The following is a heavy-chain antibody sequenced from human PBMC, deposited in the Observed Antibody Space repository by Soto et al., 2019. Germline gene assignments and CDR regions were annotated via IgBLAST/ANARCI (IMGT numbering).Heavy chain of an antibody. CDR1: GFTFSSYG. J-gene: IGHJ6*02. D-gene: IGHD3-3*01. CDR2: ISYDGSNK. V-gene: IGHV3-30*18. Sequence: QVQLVESGGGVVQPGRSLRLSCAASGFTFSSYGRHWVRQAPGKGLEWVAVISYDGSNKYYADSVKGRFTISRDNSKNTLYLQMNSLRAEDTAVYYCAKIGHYDFWRSSGMDVWGQGTTVTVSS. CDR3: AKIGHYDFWRSSGMDV.